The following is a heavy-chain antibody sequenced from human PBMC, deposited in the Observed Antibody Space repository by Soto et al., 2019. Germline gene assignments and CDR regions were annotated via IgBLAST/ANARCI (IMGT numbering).Heavy chain of an antibody. Sequence: LSLTCTVSGGSISSGGYYWSWIRQHPGKGLEWIGYIYYSGSTYYNPSLKSRVTISVDTSKNQFSLKLSSVTAADTAVYYCARVGSGSYYYYGMDVWGQGTTVSVSS. CDR2: IYYSGST. CDR3: ARVGSGSYYYYGMDV. J-gene: IGHJ6*02. D-gene: IGHD3-10*01. CDR1: GGSISSGGYY. V-gene: IGHV4-31*03.